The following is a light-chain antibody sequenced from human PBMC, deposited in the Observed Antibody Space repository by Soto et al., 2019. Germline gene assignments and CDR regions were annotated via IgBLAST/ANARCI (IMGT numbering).Light chain of an antibody. V-gene: IGLV7-43*01. J-gene: IGLJ2*01. CDR2: STS. CDR1: TGAVTSGYY. CDR3: LLCYGGAQLV. Sequence: QAVVTQEPSLTVSPGGSVTLTCAPSTGAVTSGYYPNWFQQKPGQAHTALIYSTSNKHTWTPARFSGSLLGGKAALTLSGVQPEDEAEYYCLLCYGGAQLVFGGGTKLTVL.